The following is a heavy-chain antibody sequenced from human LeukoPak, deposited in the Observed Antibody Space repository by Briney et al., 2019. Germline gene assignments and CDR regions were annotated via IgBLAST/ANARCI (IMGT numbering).Heavy chain of an antibody. CDR3: ARGVDTAMVTFFDY. J-gene: IGHJ4*02. CDR2: INHSGST. CDR1: GGSFSGYY. V-gene: IGHV4-34*01. D-gene: IGHD5-18*01. Sequence: SETLSLTCAVYGGSFSGYYWSGIRQPPGKGLEWIGEINHSGSTNYNPSLKSRVTISVDTSKNQFSLKLSSVTAADTAVYYCARGVDTAMVTFFDYWGQGTLVTVSS.